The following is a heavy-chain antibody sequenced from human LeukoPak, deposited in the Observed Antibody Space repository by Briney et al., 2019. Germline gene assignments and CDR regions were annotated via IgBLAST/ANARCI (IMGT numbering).Heavy chain of an antibody. CDR1: GYTFTSYD. J-gene: IGHJ6*03. CDR2: MNPNSGNS. V-gene: IGHV1-8*03. Sequence: GASVKDSCKASGYTFTSYDINWVRQATGRGLEWMGWMNPNSGNSGYAQKFQGRVTITSNTSISTAYMELSRLRSEDTAVYYCARGRTAVYYYYYYMDVWGKEPTVTVSS. D-gene: IGHD1/OR15-1a*01. CDR3: ARGRTAVYYYYYYMDV.